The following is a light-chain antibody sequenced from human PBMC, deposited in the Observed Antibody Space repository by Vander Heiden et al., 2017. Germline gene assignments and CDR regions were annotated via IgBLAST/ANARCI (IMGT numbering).Light chain of an antibody. CDR3: QQDTSYPRT. CDR1: QGIGNF. Sequence: IQLSQSPSSLSASVGDRVTITRRASQGIGNFLAWFQQKPGKAPKSLIYGASRLQTGVPSKSSASGSGTDFTLTMSSLQPEDFGTYYCQQDTSYPRTFGQGTKVEIK. V-gene: IGKV1-16*02. CDR2: GAS. J-gene: IGKJ1*01.